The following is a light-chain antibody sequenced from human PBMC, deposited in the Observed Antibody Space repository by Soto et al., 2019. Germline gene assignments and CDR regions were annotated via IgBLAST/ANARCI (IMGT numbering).Light chain of an antibody. V-gene: IGKV3-20*01. Sequence: EIVLTQSPGTLSFSPGEGATLSCRASQAIRSTSLVWYQKQPGQAPRLLMYGGSTRASGFPDRFSGRGFETDVTLTSSEVEPEDFAVYFWQHYSDSTWTFGQGTRVEI. CDR1: QAIRSTS. J-gene: IGKJ1*01. CDR3: QHYSDSTWT. CDR2: GGS.